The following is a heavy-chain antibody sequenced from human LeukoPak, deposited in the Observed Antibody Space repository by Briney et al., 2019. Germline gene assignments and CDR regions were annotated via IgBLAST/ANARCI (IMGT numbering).Heavy chain of an antibody. CDR2: GDYSGGT. D-gene: IGHD1-26*01. Sequence: SETLSLTCTVSGDSFSSVTDYWAWIRQPPGKGLEWIASGDYSGGTYYNPSLESRVAISADMSKNQFSLKLTSVTGADTAVYYCARHISSGGTYAHFDYWGQGTLVTVSS. V-gene: IGHV4-39*07. CDR3: ARHISSGGTYAHFDY. CDR1: GDSFSSVTDY. J-gene: IGHJ4*02.